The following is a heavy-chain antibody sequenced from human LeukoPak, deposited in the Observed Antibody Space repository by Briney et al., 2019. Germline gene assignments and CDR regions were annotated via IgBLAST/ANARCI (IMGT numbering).Heavy chain of an antibody. CDR2: IKSKTDGGTI. V-gene: IGHV3-15*01. D-gene: IGHD6-19*01. CDR1: GFTFSSAW. CDR3: TTDGAVAANSWAFDI. Sequence: PGGSLRLSCAASGFTFSSAWMSWVRQAPGKGLEWVGRIKSKTDGGTIDYAAPVKGRFTISRDDSKNTLYLQMNSLKTEDTAVYYCTTDGAVAANSWAFDIWGQGTLVTVSS. J-gene: IGHJ4*02.